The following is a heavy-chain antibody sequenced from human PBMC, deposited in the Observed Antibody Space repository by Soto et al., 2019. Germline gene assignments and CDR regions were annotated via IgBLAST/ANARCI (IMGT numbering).Heavy chain of an antibody. Sequence: ASVKVSCKASGYTFTGYYMHWVRQAPGQGLEWMGWINPNSCGTNYAQKFQGRVTMTRDTSISTAYMELSRPRSDDTAVYYCARGGPVWSGYYKDYYYGMDVWGQGTTVTVSS. CDR1: GYTFTGYY. J-gene: IGHJ6*02. CDR3: ARGGPVWSGYYKDYYYGMDV. D-gene: IGHD3-3*01. CDR2: INPNSCGT. V-gene: IGHV1-2*02.